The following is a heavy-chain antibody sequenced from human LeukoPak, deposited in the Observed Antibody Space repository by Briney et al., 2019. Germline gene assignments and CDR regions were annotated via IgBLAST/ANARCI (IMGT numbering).Heavy chain of an antibody. V-gene: IGHV4-39*01. Sequence: SETLSLTCTVSGGSIRSSSYYWGWIRQPPGKGLEWIGSMYYSGSTYYNPSLKSRVTITVDTSKNQFSLKLSSVTAADTAVYYCARPVDYYYGSSGYYYGYYFDYWGQGTLVTVSS. CDR3: ARPVDYYYGSSGYYYGYYFDY. CDR2: MYYSGST. D-gene: IGHD3-22*01. CDR1: GGSIRSSSYY. J-gene: IGHJ4*02.